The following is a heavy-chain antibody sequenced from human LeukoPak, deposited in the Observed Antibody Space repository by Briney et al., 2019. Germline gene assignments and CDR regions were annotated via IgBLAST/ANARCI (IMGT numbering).Heavy chain of an antibody. CDR3: ASFPPYYDSSGYYYFDY. Sequence: SETLSLTCAVYGGSFSGYYWSWIRQPPGKGLEWIGEIDHSGSTNYNPSLKSRVTISVDTSKNQFSLKLSSVTAADTAVYYCASFPPYYDSSGYYYFDYWGQGTLVTVSS. V-gene: IGHV4-34*01. CDR1: GGSFSGYY. D-gene: IGHD3-22*01. J-gene: IGHJ4*02. CDR2: IDHSGST.